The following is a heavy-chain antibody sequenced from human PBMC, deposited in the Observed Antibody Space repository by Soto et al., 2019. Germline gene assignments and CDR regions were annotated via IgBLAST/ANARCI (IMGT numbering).Heavy chain of an antibody. CDR3: ARDLDCSGGSCQYGMDV. V-gene: IGHV1-69*01. D-gene: IGHD2-15*01. J-gene: IGHJ6*02. CDR1: GGTFSSYA. Sequence: QVQLVQSGAEVKKPGSSVKVSCKASGGTFSSYAISWVRQAPGQGLEWMGGIIPIFGTANYAQKFQGRVTITADESTSTDYMELSSLRSEDTAVYYCARDLDCSGGSCQYGMDVWGQGTTVTVSS. CDR2: IIPIFGTA.